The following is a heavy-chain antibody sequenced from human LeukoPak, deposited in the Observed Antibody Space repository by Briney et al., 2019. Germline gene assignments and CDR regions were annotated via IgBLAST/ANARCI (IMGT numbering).Heavy chain of an antibody. D-gene: IGHD3-22*01. J-gene: IGHJ4*02. CDR1: GFTFNRYW. CDR2: IKQDGSEK. Sequence: GGSLRLSCAASGFTFNRYWMSWVRQVPRKGLEWVANIKQDGSEKYYVGSVKGRFTISRDNAKNSLYLQMNSLRAEDTAVYYCAKDKGDYDTSGSLFVFGGQGTLVTVSS. CDR3: AKDKGDYDTSGSLFVF. V-gene: IGHV3-7*03.